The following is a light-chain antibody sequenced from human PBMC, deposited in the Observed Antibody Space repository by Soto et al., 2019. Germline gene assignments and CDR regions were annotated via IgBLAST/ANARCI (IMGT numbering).Light chain of an antibody. Sequence: EIVLTQSPGTLSLSPGARATISCRASQSVSSTYLAWCQQKPGQAPRVIIYDASSRATGIPDRFSGSGSGPDFTLTISRLEPEDVAVYYCQQYGRSSWTLGQGTKVDIK. CDR1: QSVSSTY. J-gene: IGKJ1*01. CDR2: DAS. CDR3: QQYGRSSWT. V-gene: IGKV3-20*01.